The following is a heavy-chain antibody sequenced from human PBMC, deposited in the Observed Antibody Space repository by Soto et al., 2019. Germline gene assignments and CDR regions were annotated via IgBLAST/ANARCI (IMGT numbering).Heavy chain of an antibody. D-gene: IGHD5-18*01. J-gene: IGHJ5*02. Sequence: MRLSGAASGFTFSNAWMSWVRQAPGKGLEWVGRIKSKTDGGTTDYAAPVKGRFTISRDDSKNTLYLQMNSLKTEDTAVYYCTTDPTANTAMDWFDPWGQGTLVTVSS. CDR3: TTDPTANTAMDWFDP. V-gene: IGHV3-15*01. CDR2: IKSKTDGGTT. CDR1: GFTFSNAW.